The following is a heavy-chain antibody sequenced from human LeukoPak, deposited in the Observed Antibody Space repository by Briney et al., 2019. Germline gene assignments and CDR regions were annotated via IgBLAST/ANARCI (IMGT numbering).Heavy chain of an antibody. Sequence: ASVKVSCKASGYTFTSYGISWVRQAPGQGLEWMGWISAYNGNTNYAQKLQGRVTMTTDTSTSTAYTELRSLRSDDTAVYYCARKSYYYDSSGYFYIEGFDYWGQGTLVTVSS. D-gene: IGHD3-22*01. V-gene: IGHV1-18*01. CDR1: GYTFTSYG. J-gene: IGHJ4*02. CDR3: ARKSYYYDSSGYFYIEGFDY. CDR2: ISAYNGNT.